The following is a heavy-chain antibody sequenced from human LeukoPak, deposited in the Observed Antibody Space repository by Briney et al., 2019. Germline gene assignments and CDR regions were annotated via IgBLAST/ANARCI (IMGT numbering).Heavy chain of an antibody. D-gene: IGHD3-10*01. CDR1: GGSISSYY. CDR2: IYTSGST. CDR3: ARDQGHNYYGSGSYLDY. J-gene: IGHJ4*02. Sequence: PSETLSLTCTVSGGSISSYYWSWIRQPAGKGLEWIGRIYTSGSTNYNPSLKSRVTMSVDTSKNQFSLKLSSVTAADPAVYYCARDQGHNYYGSGSYLDYWGQGTLVTVSS. V-gene: IGHV4-4*07.